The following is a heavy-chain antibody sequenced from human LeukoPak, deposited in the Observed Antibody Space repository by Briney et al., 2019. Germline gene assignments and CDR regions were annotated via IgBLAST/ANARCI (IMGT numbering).Heavy chain of an antibody. CDR3: ARDFYGDFSKFDY. V-gene: IGHV3-66*01. CDR2: IYGGTST. Sequence: GGSLRLSCAGSGFTLSSTYMSWVRQAPGKGLEWVSIIYGGTSTYYADSVKGRFTISRDDSRNTLYLQMSSPRAEDTAVYYCARDFYGDFSKFDYWGQGTLVTVSS. J-gene: IGHJ4*02. CDR1: GFTLSSTY. D-gene: IGHD4-17*01.